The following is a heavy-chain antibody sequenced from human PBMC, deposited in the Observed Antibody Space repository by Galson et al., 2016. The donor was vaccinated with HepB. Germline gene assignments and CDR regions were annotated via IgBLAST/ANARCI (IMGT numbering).Heavy chain of an antibody. V-gene: IGHV4-34*01. D-gene: IGHD4-17*01. CDR1: GGSFSGYY. Sequence: ETLSLTCGVYGGSFSGYYWSWIRQPPGKGLEWIGEINHSGSADYNPSLKSRVTMSVDTPKNQFSLKMSSVTAADTAVYFCARRGRTTVKGWFDPWGKGTLVVGSS. CDR3: ARRGRTTVKGWFDP. J-gene: IGHJ5*02. CDR2: INHSGSA.